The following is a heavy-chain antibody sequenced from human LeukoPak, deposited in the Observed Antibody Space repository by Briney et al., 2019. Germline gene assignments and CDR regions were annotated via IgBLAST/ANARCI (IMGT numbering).Heavy chain of an antibody. CDR1: GFTFSSYW. D-gene: IGHD5-18*01. CDR2: IKKDGSEK. J-gene: IGHJ4*02. CDR3: ARHLSGVTGYTYGRGIDY. Sequence: GGSLRLSCAVSGFTFSSYWMSWVRQAPGKGLEWVASIKKDGSEKYYVDSVKGRFTISRDSAKTSLYLLMNSLRAEDTAVYYCARHLSGVTGYTYGRGIDYWGQGTLVTVSS. V-gene: IGHV3-7*01.